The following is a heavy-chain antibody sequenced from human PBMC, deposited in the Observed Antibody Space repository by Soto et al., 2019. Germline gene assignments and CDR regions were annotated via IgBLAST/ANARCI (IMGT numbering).Heavy chain of an antibody. Sequence: PSETLSLTCTVSGGSISSSSYYWGWIRQPPGKGLEWIGSIYYSGSTYYNPSLKSRVTISVDTSKNQFSLKLSSVTAADTAVYYCARQPRYYDILTGYSPLYRFDPWGQGTLVTVSS. CDR1: GGSISSSSYY. J-gene: IGHJ5*02. CDR2: IYYSGST. V-gene: IGHV4-39*01. D-gene: IGHD3-9*01. CDR3: ARQPRYYDILTGYSPLYRFDP.